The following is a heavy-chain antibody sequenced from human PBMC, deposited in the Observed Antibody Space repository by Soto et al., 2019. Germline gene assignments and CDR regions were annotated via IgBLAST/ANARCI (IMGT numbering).Heavy chain of an antibody. CDR3: VVVPSTVYYYYGMDV. CDR1: GGSISSSSYY. D-gene: IGHD2-2*01. Sequence: QLQLQESGPGLVKPSETLSLTCTVSGGSISSSSYYWGWIRQPPGKGLEWIGSIYYSGSTYYNPSLKSRVTISVDTSKNQFSLRLRSVNAADTAVYYCVVVPSTVYYYYGMDVWGQGTTVTVSS. V-gene: IGHV4-39*01. CDR2: IYYSGST. J-gene: IGHJ6*02.